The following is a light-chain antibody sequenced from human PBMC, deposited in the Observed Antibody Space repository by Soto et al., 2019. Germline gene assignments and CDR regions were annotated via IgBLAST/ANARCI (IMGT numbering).Light chain of an antibody. CDR1: QSISSW. CDR3: QQYNSYPWT. CDR2: DAS. V-gene: IGKV1-5*01. J-gene: IGKJ1*01. Sequence: DIQMTQSPSTLSASVGDRVTITCRASQSISSWLAWYQQKPGKAPKLLIYDASSLESGVPSRFSGSGSGTEFTLSISSLQPDDFATYYGQQYNSYPWTFCQGTKVEIK.